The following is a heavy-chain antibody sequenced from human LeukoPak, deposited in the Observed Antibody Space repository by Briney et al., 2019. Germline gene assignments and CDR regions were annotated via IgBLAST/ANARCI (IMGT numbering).Heavy chain of an antibody. CDR2: IYNSGGT. V-gene: IGHV4-59*01. CDR1: GGSFSSFY. Sequence: PSETLSLTCVVSGGSFSSFYWNWIRQPPGKGLEWIGYIYNSGGTNYNPSLASQVTMSVDSSKKQISLELTSVTAADTATYFCAGEEVSGYSDHWGQGTLVTVSS. CDR3: AGEEVSGYSDH. D-gene: IGHD2-15*01. J-gene: IGHJ4*02.